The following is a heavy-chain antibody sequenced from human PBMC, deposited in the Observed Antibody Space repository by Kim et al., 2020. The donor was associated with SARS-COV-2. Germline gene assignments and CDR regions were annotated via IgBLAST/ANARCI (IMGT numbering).Heavy chain of an antibody. CDR3: ARRVGEGGFDI. D-gene: IGHD3-16*01. CDR1: GFTFSDYY. Sequence: GGSLRLSCAASGFTFSDYYMNWIRQAPGKGLEWVSYISSSSTYTNYADSVNGRFTISRDNAQKSLYLQMNSLRADDTAVYYCARRVGEGGFDIWGQGTMVTVSS. V-gene: IGHV3-11*03. J-gene: IGHJ3*02. CDR2: ISSSSTYT.